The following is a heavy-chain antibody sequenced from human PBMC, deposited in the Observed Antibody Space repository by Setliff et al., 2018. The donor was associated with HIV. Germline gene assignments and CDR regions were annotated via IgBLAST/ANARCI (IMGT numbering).Heavy chain of an antibody. Sequence: PSETLSLTCTVSGGSISSYYWSWIRQPPGKEPEWIASIYYNTRTYYNLSLRSRVTISVDTSKNLFSLKMTSVTAADTAVYYCAGNQNWNGYAFPYIDVWGIGTTVTVSS. V-gene: IGHV4-59*04. CDR1: GGSISSYY. CDR2: IYYNTRT. J-gene: IGHJ6*03. D-gene: IGHD3-3*01. CDR3: AGNQNWNGYAFPYIDV.